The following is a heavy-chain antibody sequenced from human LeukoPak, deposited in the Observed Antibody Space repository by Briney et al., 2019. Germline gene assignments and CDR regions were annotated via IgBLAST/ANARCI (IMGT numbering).Heavy chain of an antibody. CDR2: MNPNSGNT. CDR1: GYTFTSYD. CDR3: ARDDYDSGH. V-gene: IGHV1-8*01. J-gene: IGHJ4*02. D-gene: IGHD3-3*01. Sequence: ASVKVSCKASGYTFTSYDINWVRQATGQGLEWMGWMNPNSGNTGYAQKFQGRVTITADKSTSTAYMELSSLRSEDTAVYYCARDDYDSGHWGQGTLVTVSS.